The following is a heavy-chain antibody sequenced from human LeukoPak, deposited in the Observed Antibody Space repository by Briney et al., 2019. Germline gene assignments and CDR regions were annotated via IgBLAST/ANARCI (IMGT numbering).Heavy chain of an antibody. CDR3: ARDSGPYGDPEYFQH. CDR2: ISSSSSYI. V-gene: IGHV3-21*01. J-gene: IGHJ1*01. Sequence: GRSLRLSCAASGFTFSSYSMNWVRQAPGKGLEWVSSISSSSSYIYYADSVKGRFTISRDNAKNSLYLQMNSLRAEDTAVYYCARDSGPYGDPEYFQHWGQGTLVTVSS. CDR1: GFTFSSYS. D-gene: IGHD4-17*01.